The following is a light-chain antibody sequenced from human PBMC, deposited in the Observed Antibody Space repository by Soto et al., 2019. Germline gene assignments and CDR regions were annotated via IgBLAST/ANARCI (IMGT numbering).Light chain of an antibody. V-gene: IGLV2-11*01. Sequence: QSALTQPASVSGSPGQSITISCAGTSSDVGGYNFVSWYQHLPGRAPEVIIYDVTKRPSGVPDRFSGSKSGNTASLTISGLQAEDEAEYYCCSYAGSYTLLFGGGTKVTVL. CDR1: SSDVGGYNF. CDR3: CSYAGSYTLL. J-gene: IGLJ3*02. CDR2: DVT.